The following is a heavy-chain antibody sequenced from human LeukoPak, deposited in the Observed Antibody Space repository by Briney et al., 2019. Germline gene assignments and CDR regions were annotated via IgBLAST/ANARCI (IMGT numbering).Heavy chain of an antibody. D-gene: IGHD3-10*01. CDR3: VRDQRVTMVRGVMDWYFDL. CDR2: ISVYNGNT. V-gene: IGHV1-18*01. J-gene: IGHJ2*01. Sequence: ASVKVSCKASGYTFTSYGISWVRQAPGQGLEWMGWISVYNGNTNYVQKLQGRVTMTTDTSTSTAYMELRSLRSDDTAVYYCVRDQRVTMVRGVMDWYFDLWGRGTLVTVSS. CDR1: GYTFTSYG.